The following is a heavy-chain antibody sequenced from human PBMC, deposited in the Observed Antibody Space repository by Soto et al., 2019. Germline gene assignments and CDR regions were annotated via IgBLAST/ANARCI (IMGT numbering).Heavy chain of an antibody. D-gene: IGHD2-15*01. J-gene: IGHJ5*02. CDR1: GDSVSSNSAA. CDR3: ARTVGWLDP. V-gene: IGHV6-1*01. CDR2: TYYRSKWYK. Sequence: SQTLSLTCAISGDSVSSNSAAWNWIRQSPSRGLEWLGRTYYRSKWYKEYAASVKSRITINPDTSKNRFSLQLNSVSPEDTAAYYCARTVGWLDPWGQGTQVTVSS.